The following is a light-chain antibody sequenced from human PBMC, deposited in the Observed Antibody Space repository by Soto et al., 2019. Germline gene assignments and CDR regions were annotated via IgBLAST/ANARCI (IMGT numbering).Light chain of an antibody. J-gene: IGKJ2*01. V-gene: IGKV2-30*02. CDR1: QSLVHSDGTTY. CDR3: MQGTHWPPDT. Sequence: DVVMTQSPLSLPVTLGQPASVSCRSSQSLVHSDGTTYLNWFQQRPGQSPRRLIYEVSKRDSGVPDRFSGSGSGTDFTLTISRVEAEDVGVYYCMQGTHWPPDTFGQGTKLDIK. CDR2: EVS.